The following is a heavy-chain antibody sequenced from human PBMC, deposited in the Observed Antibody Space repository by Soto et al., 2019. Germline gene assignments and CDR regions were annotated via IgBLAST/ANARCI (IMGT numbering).Heavy chain of an antibody. CDR3: ARVTPRRILTGSRVGATDDY. J-gene: IGHJ4*02. D-gene: IGHD3-9*01. Sequence: QVQLQQWGAGLLKPSETLSLTCAVYGGSFSGYYWSWIRQPPGKGLEWIGEINHSGSTNYNPSLTXRVTISVDTSXXQXSXTLSSVTAADTAVYYCARVTPRRILTGSRVGATDDYWGQGTLVTVSS. CDR2: INHSGST. CDR1: GGSFSGYY. V-gene: IGHV4-34*01.